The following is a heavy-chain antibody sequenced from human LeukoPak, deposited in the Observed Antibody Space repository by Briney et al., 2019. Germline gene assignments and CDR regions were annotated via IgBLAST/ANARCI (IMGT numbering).Heavy chain of an antibody. D-gene: IGHD4/OR15-4a*01. CDR2: ISGGSDYI. CDR3: ARVSSVPTPRALDY. CDR1: GFSFSAYS. J-gene: IGHJ4*02. Sequence: GGSLRLSCAASGFSFSAYSMNWLRQAPGKGPEWVSSISGGSDYIFHADSVKGRFTVSRDNAKNSLYLQMNSLRAEDTAVYYCARVSSVPTPRALDYWGQGALVTVSS. V-gene: IGHV3-21*01.